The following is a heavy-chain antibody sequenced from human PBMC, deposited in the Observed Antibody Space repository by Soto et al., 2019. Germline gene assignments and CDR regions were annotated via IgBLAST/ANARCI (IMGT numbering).Heavy chain of an antibody. Sequence: PSETLSLTCAVYGGSFGGYYWSWIRQPPGKGLEWIGEINHSGSTNYNPSLKSRVTISVDTSKNQFSLKLSSVTAADTAVYYCARDGYCSGGSCYGPVTFDYWGQGTLVTVSS. J-gene: IGHJ4*02. CDR1: GGSFGGYY. V-gene: IGHV4-34*01. CDR2: INHSGST. D-gene: IGHD2-15*01. CDR3: ARDGYCSGGSCYGPVTFDY.